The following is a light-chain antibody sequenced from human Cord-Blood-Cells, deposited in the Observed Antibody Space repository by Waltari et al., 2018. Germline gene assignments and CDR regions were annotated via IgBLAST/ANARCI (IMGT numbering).Light chain of an antibody. CDR3: CSYAGSSAYV. CDR1: SSDVGISNL. V-gene: IGLV2-23*01. J-gene: IGLJ1*01. Sequence: QSALTQPASVSGSPGQSITISCTGTSSDVGISNLVSWYQQHPGKAPQLMIYEGSKRPSGVSNRFSGSKSGNTASLTISGLQAEDEADYYCCSYAGSSAYVFGTGTKVTVL. CDR2: EGS.